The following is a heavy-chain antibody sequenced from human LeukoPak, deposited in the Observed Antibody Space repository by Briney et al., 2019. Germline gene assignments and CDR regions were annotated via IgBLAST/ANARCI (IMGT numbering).Heavy chain of an antibody. CDR1: GYTFNGYY. V-gene: IGHV1-2*02. CDR3: ARDGSVSFPYSAYYYYMDV. J-gene: IGHJ6*03. Sequence: AAVKVSCKSSGYTFNGYYMHWLRQAPGQGLEWMGIFNPISGGTDYPQKFQGRVTMTRDTSISTAYMELSRLRSDDTAVYYCARDGSVSFPYSAYYYYMDVWGKRTTGTISS. D-gene: IGHD3-10*01. CDR2: FNPISGGT.